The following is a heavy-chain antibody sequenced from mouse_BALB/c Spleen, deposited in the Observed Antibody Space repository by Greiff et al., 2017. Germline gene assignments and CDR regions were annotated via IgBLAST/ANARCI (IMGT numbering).Heavy chain of an antibody. CDR3: ARGYYRYDDPSYAMDY. J-gene: IGHJ4*01. V-gene: IGHV1-14*01. CDR1: GYTFTSYV. Sequence: EVQLQQSGPELVKPGASVKMSCKASGYTFTSYVMHWVKQKPGQGLEWIGYINPYNDGTKYNEKFKGKATLTSDKSSSTAYMELSSLTSEDSAVYYCARGYYRYDDPSYAMDYWGQGTSVTVSS. CDR2: INPYNDGT. D-gene: IGHD2-14*01.